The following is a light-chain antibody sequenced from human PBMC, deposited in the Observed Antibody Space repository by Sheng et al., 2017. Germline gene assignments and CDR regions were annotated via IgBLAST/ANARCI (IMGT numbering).Light chain of an antibody. CDR3: SSYTSSVSYV. CDR2: DVS. J-gene: IGLJ1*01. Sequence: QSALTQPASVSGSPGQSITISCTGTSNDVGGYNYVSWYQQHPGKGPQLIIYDVSERPSGVSNRFSGSRSGNTASLTISGLQAEDEADYYCSSYTSSVSYVFGTGTKVTVL. V-gene: IGLV2-14*03. CDR1: SNDVGGYNY.